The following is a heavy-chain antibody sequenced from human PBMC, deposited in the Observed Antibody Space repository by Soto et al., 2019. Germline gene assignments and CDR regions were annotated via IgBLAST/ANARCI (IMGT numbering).Heavy chain of an antibody. J-gene: IGHJ3*02. V-gene: IGHV3-23*01. CDR1: GFTFSSYA. Sequence: EVQLLESGGGLVQHGGSLRLSGAASGFTFSSYARSWVRQAPGQGLEWVSAISGSGGSTYYADSAKGRFTISRDNSKNTLYLQMNSMRAEATAVYYCAKDPGSMTTLTTADIWGKGTMFAVAS. CDR3: AKDPGSMTTLTTADI. CDR2: ISGSGGST. D-gene: IGHD4-17*01.